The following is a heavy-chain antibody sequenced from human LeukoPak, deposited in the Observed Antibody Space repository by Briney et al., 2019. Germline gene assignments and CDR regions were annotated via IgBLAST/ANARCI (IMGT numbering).Heavy chain of an antibody. D-gene: IGHD2-2*01. V-gene: IGHV3-53*01. CDR1: GFTFSSYE. CDR3: ARAAAMSPHYYYYMDV. Sequence: PGGSLRLSRAASGFTFSSYEMNWVRQAPGKGLEWVSVIYSGGSTYYADSVKGRFTISRDNSKNTLYLQMNSLRAEDTAVYYCARAAAMSPHYYYYMDVWGKGTTVTISS. J-gene: IGHJ6*03. CDR2: IYSGGST.